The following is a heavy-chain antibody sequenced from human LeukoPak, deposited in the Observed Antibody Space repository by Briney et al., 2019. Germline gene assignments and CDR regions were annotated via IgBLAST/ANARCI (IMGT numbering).Heavy chain of an antibody. CDR1: EYTFTGYY. Sequence: ASVKVSCKASEYTFTGYYMHWVRQAPGQGLEWMGWINPNSGGTNYAQKFQGRVTMTRDTSISTAYMELSRLRSDDTAAYYCARAGYSSSWYVRYWGQGTLVTVSS. CDR3: ARAGYSSSWYVRY. D-gene: IGHD6-13*01. V-gene: IGHV1-2*02. CDR2: INPNSGGT. J-gene: IGHJ4*02.